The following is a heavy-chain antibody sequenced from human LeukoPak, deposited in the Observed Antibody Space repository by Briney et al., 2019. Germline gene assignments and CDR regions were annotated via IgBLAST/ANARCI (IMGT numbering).Heavy chain of an antibody. J-gene: IGHJ4*02. CDR3: ARTNYDFWSGYYAYFDY. D-gene: IGHD3-3*01. CDR2: IDWDDDK. CDR1: GFSLSTSGMR. Sequence: SGPTLVNPTQTLTLTRTFSGFSLSTSGMRVSWIRQPPGKALEWLARIDWDDDKFYSTALKTRLTISKDTSKNQVVLTMTDMDPVDTATYYCARTNYDFWSGYYAYFDYWGQGTLVTVSS. V-gene: IGHV2-70*04.